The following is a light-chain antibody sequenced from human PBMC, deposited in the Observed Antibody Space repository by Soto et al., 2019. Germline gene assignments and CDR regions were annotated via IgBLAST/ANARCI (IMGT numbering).Light chain of an antibody. V-gene: IGKV1-39*01. CDR2: AAS. CDR1: QSISSY. CDR3: QQSYSTPRT. Sequence: DIQMTQSPSSLFASVGDRVTITCRASQSISSYLNWYQQKPGKAPKLLIYAASSLQSGVPSRFSGSGSGTDFTLTISSPQPEDFATYYCQQSYSTPRTFGQGTKVDIK. J-gene: IGKJ1*01.